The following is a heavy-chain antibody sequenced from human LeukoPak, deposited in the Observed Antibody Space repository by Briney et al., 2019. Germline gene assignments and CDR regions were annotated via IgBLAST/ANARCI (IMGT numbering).Heavy chain of an antibody. CDR2: VKTSAGDT. D-gene: IGHD5-24*01. CDR3: AKGQMATILGFDS. CDR1: GFMFSNYV. J-gene: IGHJ4*02. V-gene: IGHV3-23*01. Sequence: GGSLRPSCAASGFMFSNYVMSWVRQAPGRGLEWVSAVKTSAGDTYYADSVKGRFTISRDNSKSTVYLQMNSLRAEDSALYYCAKGQMATILGFDSWGQGALVTVSS.